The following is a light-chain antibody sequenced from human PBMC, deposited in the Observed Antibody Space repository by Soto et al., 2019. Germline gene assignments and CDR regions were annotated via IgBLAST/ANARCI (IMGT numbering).Light chain of an antibody. Sequence: QSVLSQESSVSGTPGQRVVMACSGGNSNIGKNTVNWYRQVPGTAPQLLIYSDTLRSFGIPDRFSASKSDTSASLAIGGLQSDDEALYFCAAWDDSLHGLVFGGGTQLTVL. V-gene: IGLV1-44*01. CDR3: AAWDDSLHGLV. CDR1: NSNIGKNT. J-gene: IGLJ7*01. CDR2: SDT.